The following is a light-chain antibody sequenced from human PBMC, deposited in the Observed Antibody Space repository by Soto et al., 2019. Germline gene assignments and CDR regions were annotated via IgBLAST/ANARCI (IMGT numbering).Light chain of an antibody. CDR3: SSYTGTNNFVL. V-gene: IGLV2-8*01. Sequence: QSALTQPPSASGSPGQSVTISCTGTSTDIGGHKYVSWYQHHPGKAPKLLIYEVSERPSGVPDRFSGSKSANAASLTVSGLQADDEAMYYCSSYTGTNNFVLFGGGTKVTVL. CDR1: STDIGGHKY. J-gene: IGLJ2*01. CDR2: EVS.